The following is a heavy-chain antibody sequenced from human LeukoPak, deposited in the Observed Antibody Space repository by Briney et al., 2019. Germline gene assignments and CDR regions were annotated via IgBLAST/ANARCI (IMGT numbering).Heavy chain of an antibody. Sequence: SETLSLTCAVYGGSFSGYYWSWIRQPPGKGLEWIGEINHSGSTNYNPSLKSRVTISVDTSKNRFSLKLSSVTAADTAVYYCARGRPTYCGGDCYHNWFDPWGQGTLVTVSS. V-gene: IGHV4-34*01. CDR2: INHSGST. D-gene: IGHD2-21*02. J-gene: IGHJ5*02. CDR1: GGSFSGYY. CDR3: ARGRPTYCGGDCYHNWFDP.